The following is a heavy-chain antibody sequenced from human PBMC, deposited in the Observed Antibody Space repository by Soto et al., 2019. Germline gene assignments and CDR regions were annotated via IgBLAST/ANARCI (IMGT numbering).Heavy chain of an antibody. CDR2: ISGSGGST. D-gene: IGHD3-3*01. V-gene: IGHV3-23*01. CDR1: GFTFSSYA. CDR3: ATPPPLYDFWSGYYVDY. Sequence: PGGSLRLSCAASGFTFSSYAMSWVRQAPGKGLEWVSAISGSGGSTYYADSVKGRFTISRDNSKNTLYLQMNSLRAEDTAVYYCATPPPLYDFWSGYYVDYWGQGTLVTVSS. J-gene: IGHJ4*02.